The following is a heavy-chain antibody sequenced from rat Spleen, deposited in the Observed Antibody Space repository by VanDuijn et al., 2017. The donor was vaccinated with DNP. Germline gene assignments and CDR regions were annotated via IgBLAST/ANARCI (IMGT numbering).Heavy chain of an antibody. D-gene: IGHD1-12*02. J-gene: IGHJ2*01. CDR1: GFSLISYS. Sequence: QVQLKESGPGLVQPSQTLSLTCTVSGFSLISYSVGWVRQPPEKGPEWIAAVSSSGTTYYNPALESRLSISRDTSKSQVFLKMNSLQTEDTAMYFCARSDYSDGSYYYGYFDYWGQGVMVTVSS. CDR3: ARSDYSDGSYYYGYFDY. V-gene: IGHV2-6*01. CDR2: VSSSGTT.